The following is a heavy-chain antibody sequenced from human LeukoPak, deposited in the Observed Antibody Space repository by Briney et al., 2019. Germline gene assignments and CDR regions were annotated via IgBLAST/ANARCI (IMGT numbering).Heavy chain of an antibody. CDR2: INAGNGNT. J-gene: IGHJ5*02. V-gene: IGHV1-3*01. D-gene: IGHD3-9*01. CDR3: ARDRIRYYMNWFDP. Sequence: ASVTVSFKASGYTFTSYAMHWVRQAPGQRLEWMGWINAGNGNTKYSQKFQGRVTITRDTSASTAYMEPSSLRSEDTAVYYCARDRIRYYMNWFDPWGQGTLVTVSS. CDR1: GYTFTSYA.